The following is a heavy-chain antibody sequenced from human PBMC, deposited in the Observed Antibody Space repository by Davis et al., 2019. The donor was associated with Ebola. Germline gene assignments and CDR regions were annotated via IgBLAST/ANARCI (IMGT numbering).Heavy chain of an antibody. D-gene: IGHD1-26*01. J-gene: IGHJ4*02. V-gene: IGHV3-9*01. Sequence: GGSLRLSCAASGFTFDDYAMHWVRQAPGKGLEWVSGISWNSGSIGYADSVKGRFTVSRDNAKNSVFLEMNNLRVEDTALYYCAADIGWGATDYWGQGTLVTVSS. CDR3: AADIGWGATDY. CDR1: GFTFDDYA. CDR2: ISWNSGSI.